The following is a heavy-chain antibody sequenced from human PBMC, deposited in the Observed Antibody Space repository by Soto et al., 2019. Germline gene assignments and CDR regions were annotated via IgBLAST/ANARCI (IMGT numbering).Heavy chain of an antibody. CDR1: GFSFRDHY. CDR3: TRDPRITDF. J-gene: IGHJ4*02. D-gene: IGHD3-16*01. CDR2: ISPGGDIT. V-gene: IGHV3-11*01. Sequence: PGGSLRLSCAASGFSFRDHYMTWIRQAPGKGLELPSYISPGGDITNYVDSVKGRFTISRDNAKNSLFLHMNSLRAEDTAVYYCTRDPRITDFWGQGTLVTVSS.